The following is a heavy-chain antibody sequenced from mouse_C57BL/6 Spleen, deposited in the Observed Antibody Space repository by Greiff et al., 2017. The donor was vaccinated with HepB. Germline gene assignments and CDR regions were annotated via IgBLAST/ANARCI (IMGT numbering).Heavy chain of an antibody. CDR2: ISDGGSYT. CDR1: GFTFSSYA. Sequence: EVQLVESGGGLVKPGGSLKLSCAASGFTFSSYAMSWVRQTPEKRLEWVATISDGGSYTYYPDNVKGRFTISRDNAKNNLYLQMSHLKSEDTAMYYCARGYDYDRDWYFDVWGTGTTVTVSS. CDR3: ARGYDYDRDWYFDV. J-gene: IGHJ1*03. V-gene: IGHV5-4*01. D-gene: IGHD2-4*01.